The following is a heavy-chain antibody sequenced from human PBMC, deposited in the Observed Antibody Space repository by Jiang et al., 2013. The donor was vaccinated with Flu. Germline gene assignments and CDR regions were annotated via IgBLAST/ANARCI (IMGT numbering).Heavy chain of an antibody. V-gene: IGHV3-33*01. Sequence: VQLVESGGGVVQPGRSLRLSCAASGFTFSSYGMHWVRQAPGKGLEWVAVIWYDGSNKYYADSVKGRFTISRDNSKNTLYLQMNSLRAEDTAVYYCARVGGKVPTVKDAFDIWGQGTMVTVSS. CDR1: GFTFSSYG. CDR2: IWYDGSNK. D-gene: IGHD1-26*01. J-gene: IGHJ3*02. CDR3: ARVGGKVPTVKDAFDI.